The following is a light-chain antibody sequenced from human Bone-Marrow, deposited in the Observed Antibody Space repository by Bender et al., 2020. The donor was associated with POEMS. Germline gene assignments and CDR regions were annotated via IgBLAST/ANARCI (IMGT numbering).Light chain of an antibody. Sequence: QSALTQPASVSGSPGQSITISCSGTTSDIGTYNRVSWYQQPPGTAPKLIIYEVTNRPSGVSNRFSGSKSGNTASLTISGLQPEDEADYYCTSYTSTTAFWLFGGGTKLTVL. V-gene: IGLV2-14*01. CDR3: TSYTSTTAFWL. CDR1: TSDIGTYNR. CDR2: EVT. J-gene: IGLJ3*02.